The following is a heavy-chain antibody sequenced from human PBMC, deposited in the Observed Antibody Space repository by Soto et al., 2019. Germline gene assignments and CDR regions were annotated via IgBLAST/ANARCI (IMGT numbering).Heavy chain of an antibody. CDR2: INQDGSER. CDR1: GFTFSTYW. D-gene: IGHD3-16*01. CDR3: VCGGNFFVY. V-gene: IGHV3-7*01. J-gene: IGHJ4*02. Sequence: EVQLVESGGGLVQPGGSLRLPCAASGFTFSTYWMTWVRQPPGKGLEWVASINQDGSERYYVDSVRGRFTISRDNAKNSLYLQMNSLRAEDTAVYYCVCGGNFFVYWGPGTLVTVSA.